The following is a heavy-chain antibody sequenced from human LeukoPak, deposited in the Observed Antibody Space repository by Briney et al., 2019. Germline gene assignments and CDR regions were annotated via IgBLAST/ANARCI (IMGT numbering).Heavy chain of an antibody. Sequence: SETLSLTCAVYGGSFSGYYWSWIRQPPGKGLEWVGEINHSGSTNYTPSLKSRVTISVDTSKNQFSLKLSSVTAADTAVYYCARALRYSSGWYRENWFDPWGQGTLVTVSS. V-gene: IGHV4-34*01. J-gene: IGHJ5*02. CDR1: GGSFSGYY. CDR3: ARALRYSSGWYRENWFDP. D-gene: IGHD6-19*01. CDR2: INHSGST.